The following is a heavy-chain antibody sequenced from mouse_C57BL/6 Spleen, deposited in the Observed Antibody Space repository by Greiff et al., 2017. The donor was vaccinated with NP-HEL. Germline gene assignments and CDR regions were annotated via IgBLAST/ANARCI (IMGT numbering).Heavy chain of an antibody. CDR3: ARRYYGSSQYYLDY. CDR1: GYTFTDYY. V-gene: IGHV1-19*01. Sequence: EVQLQQSGPVLVKPGASVKMSCKASGYTFTDYYMNWVKQSHGKSLEWIGVINPYNGGTSYNQKFKGKATLTVDKSSSTAYMELNSLTSEDSAVYYCARRYYGSSQYYLDYWGQGTTLTVSS. D-gene: IGHD1-1*01. CDR2: INPYNGGT. J-gene: IGHJ2*01.